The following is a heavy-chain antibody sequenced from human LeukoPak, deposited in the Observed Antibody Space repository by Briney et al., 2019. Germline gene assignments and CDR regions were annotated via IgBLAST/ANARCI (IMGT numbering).Heavy chain of an antibody. Sequence: ASVKVSCKASGYTFTCYYMHWVRQAPGQGLEWMGIINPSGGSTSYAQKFQGRVTMTRDTSTSTVYMELSSLRSEDTAVYCCARGPYGSGSYSSEYFQNWGQGTLVTVSS. CDR3: ARGPYGSGSYSSEYFQN. J-gene: IGHJ1*01. CDR2: INPSGGST. V-gene: IGHV1-46*01. CDR1: GYTFTCYY. D-gene: IGHD3-10*01.